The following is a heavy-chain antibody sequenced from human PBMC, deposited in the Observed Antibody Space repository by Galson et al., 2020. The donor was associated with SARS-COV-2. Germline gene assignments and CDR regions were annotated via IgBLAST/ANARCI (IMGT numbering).Heavy chain of an antibody. J-gene: IGHJ4*02. Sequence: ASVKVSRKASRYTFPSYGISWVRQPPCQGLEWMGWISAYNGNTNYAQKLQGRVTMTTDTSTNTAYMGLRSLGSDDTAVYYCAKMSDYDILTGYPVIDDWGQGTLVTVSS. CDR3: AKMSDYDILTGYPVIDD. V-gene: IGHV1-18*01. D-gene: IGHD3-9*01. CDR2: ISAYNGNT. CDR1: RYTFPSYG.